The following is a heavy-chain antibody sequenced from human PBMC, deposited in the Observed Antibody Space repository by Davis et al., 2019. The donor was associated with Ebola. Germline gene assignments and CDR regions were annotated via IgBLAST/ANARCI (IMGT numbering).Heavy chain of an antibody. V-gene: IGHV4-59*01. J-gene: IGHJ4*02. CDR2: IYYSGST. D-gene: IGHD3-10*01. CDR1: GWSFSGYY. CDR3: ARVSLLWFGELLYTEAGHFDY. Sequence: SETLSLTCAVYGWSFSGYYWSWIRQPPGKGLEWIGYIYYSGSTNYNPALKSRVTISVDTSKNQFSLKLSSVTAADTAVSYYARVSLLWFGELLYTEAGHFDYWGQGTLVTVSS.